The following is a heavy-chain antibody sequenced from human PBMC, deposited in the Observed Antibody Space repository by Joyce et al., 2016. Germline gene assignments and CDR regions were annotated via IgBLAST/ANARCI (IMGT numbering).Heavy chain of an antibody. CDR3: AREDCSGGSCYSSGWLDP. CDR1: GFTFRNYG. V-gene: IGHV3-33*01. D-gene: IGHD2-15*01. CDR2: MLYGDNNK. J-gene: IGHJ5*02. Sequence: HVQLVESGGGVVKPGGSLRLSCVASGFTFRNYGLHWVRQAPGKGVEWVAVMLYGDNNKFSADSVKGRFTISRDNSKNTLYLQMNSLRPEDTAVYYCAREDCSGGSCYSSGWLDPWGQGTLVTVSS.